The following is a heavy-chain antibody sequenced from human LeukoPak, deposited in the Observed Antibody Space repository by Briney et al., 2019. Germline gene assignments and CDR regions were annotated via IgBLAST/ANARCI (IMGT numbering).Heavy chain of an antibody. CDR3: AGVGWYNWFDP. Sequence: SVKVSCKASGGTFSSYAISWVRQAPGQGLEWMGGIIPIFGTANYAQKFQGRVTITADESTSTAYMELSSLRSDGTAVYYCAGVGWYNWFDPWGQGTLVTVSS. D-gene: IGHD6-19*01. CDR2: IIPIFGTA. J-gene: IGHJ5*02. V-gene: IGHV1-69*01. CDR1: GGTFSSYA.